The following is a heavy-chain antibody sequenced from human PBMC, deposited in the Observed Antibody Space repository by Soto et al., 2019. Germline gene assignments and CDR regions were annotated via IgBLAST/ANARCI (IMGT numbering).Heavy chain of an antibody. CDR2: IISSGSST. Sequence: PWGSPRLPCVPSGFTFDTYAMSWVRQLPVKGLWWVSAIISSGSSTYSAISVKCRFTVSRGNVKKTLHLQLNNVTANSAAFYYCGKRGPGSDYYYGLDVWEQETTVTICS. D-gene: IGHD2-15*01. J-gene: IGHJ6*01. CDR3: GKRGPGSDYYYGLDV. CDR1: GFTFDTYA. V-gene: IGHV3-23*01.